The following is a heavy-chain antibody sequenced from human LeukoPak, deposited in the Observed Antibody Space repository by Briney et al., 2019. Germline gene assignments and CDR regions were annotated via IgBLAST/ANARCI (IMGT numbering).Heavy chain of an antibody. Sequence: GGSLRLSCVVSGIAFSGYSMIWVRQAPGKGLEWLSFMTTSGNTIFYAESVKDRFTISRDNAKKSLYLQMNSLRDEDTAVYYCARVGGATAVTMYFEYWGQGTLVTVTS. CDR1: GIAFSGYS. J-gene: IGHJ4*02. V-gene: IGHV3-48*02. D-gene: IGHD1-26*01. CDR3: ARVGGATAVTMYFEY. CDR2: MTTSGNTI.